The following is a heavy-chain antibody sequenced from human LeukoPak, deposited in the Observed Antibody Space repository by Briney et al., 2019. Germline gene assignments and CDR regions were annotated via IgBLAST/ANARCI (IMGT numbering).Heavy chain of an antibody. J-gene: IGHJ5*02. CDR3: ARAFQCGPNDP. CDR1: GGSISSGDYY. D-gene: IGHD2-21*01. CDR2: ISHSGVT. V-gene: IGHV4-30-4*01. Sequence: PSQTLSLTCTVSGGSISSGDYYWSWIRQPPGQGLEWIAYISHSGVTYYNPSLKSRATISLDTSRNQFSLKLSSVTAADTAVYYCARAFQCGPNDPWGQGPLVTVSS.